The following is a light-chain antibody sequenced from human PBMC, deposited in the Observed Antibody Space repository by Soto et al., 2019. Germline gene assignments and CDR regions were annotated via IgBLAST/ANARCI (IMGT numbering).Light chain of an antibody. CDR1: QSISTW. J-gene: IGKJ2*01. CDR2: KAS. V-gene: IGKV1-5*03. Sequence: DIQMTQSPSTLSASVGDRVTITCRASQSISTWLAWYQQKPGKAPKLLIYKASSLESGVPSRFSGGGSGTEFTLTISSLQPDDFATYYCQHYNSYLYTFGQGTNLEIK. CDR3: QHYNSYLYT.